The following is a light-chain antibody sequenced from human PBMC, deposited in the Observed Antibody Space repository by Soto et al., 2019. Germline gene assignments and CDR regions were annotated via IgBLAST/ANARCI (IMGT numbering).Light chain of an antibody. Sequence: IVLTQSPGTLSLSPGDRATLSCRASQSFSSHFLAWYQQKPGQAPRLLIHGTSSRATGIPDRFSGSGSGTDFTLTINSLEPEDFAVYYCQQRSSWPPTFGQGTRLEIK. CDR2: GTS. CDR1: QSFSSHF. CDR3: QQRSSWPPT. J-gene: IGKJ5*01. V-gene: IGKV3D-20*02.